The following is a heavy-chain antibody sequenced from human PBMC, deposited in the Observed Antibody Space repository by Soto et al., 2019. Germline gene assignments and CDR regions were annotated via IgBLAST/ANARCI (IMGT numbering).Heavy chain of an antibody. J-gene: IGHJ3*02. CDR2: MYYSGST. D-gene: IGHD3-3*01. CDR3: ARGYSSFYVFWIGSQRKFGVDAFNI. Sequence: PSETLSLTCTVSGGSISSSSYYWGWIRQPPGKGLEWIGSMYYSGSTYYNPSLKSRVTISVATSKNQFSLKLSSVTAADTAVYYCARGYSSFYVFWIGSQRKFGVDAFNIWGQGTMVTVSS. CDR1: GGSISSSSYY. V-gene: IGHV4-39*01.